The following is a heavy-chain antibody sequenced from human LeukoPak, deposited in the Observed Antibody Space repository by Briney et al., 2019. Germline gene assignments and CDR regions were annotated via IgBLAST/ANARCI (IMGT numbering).Heavy chain of an antibody. J-gene: IGHJ4*02. Sequence: GGSLRLSCSASGFTFDNYAMHWVRQAPMKGLEWVASINWRSDEIGYADSVKGRFTISRDNAKNSLYLQMNSLRAEDTAVYYCARRYYDNFDYWGQGTLVTVSS. CDR3: ARRYYDNFDY. D-gene: IGHD3-22*01. CDR1: GFTFDNYA. CDR2: INWRSDEI. V-gene: IGHV3-9*01.